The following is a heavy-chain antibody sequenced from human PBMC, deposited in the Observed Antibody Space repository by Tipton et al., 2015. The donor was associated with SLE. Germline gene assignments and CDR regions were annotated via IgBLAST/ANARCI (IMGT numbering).Heavy chain of an antibody. CDR3: ARLTPWGYDY. D-gene: IGHD7-27*01. CDR1: GGPINISGYF. CDR2: IYSDGNT. V-gene: IGHV4-39*07. Sequence: LRLSCAVSGGPINISGYFWGWIRQPPGKGLEWVGNIYSDGNTYYNPSLKSRVTLSVDTSKNQFSLKLSSVTAADTAVYYCARLTPWGYDYRGPGMLVTVSS. J-gene: IGHJ4*02.